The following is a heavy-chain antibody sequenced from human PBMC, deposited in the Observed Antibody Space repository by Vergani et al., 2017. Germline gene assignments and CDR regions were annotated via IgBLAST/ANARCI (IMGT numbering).Heavy chain of an antibody. J-gene: IGHJ4*02. CDR3: AKGGRGSSFDY. D-gene: IGHD1-26*01. Sequence: EVQLLESGGGLVQPGGSLRLSCAASGFTFSSYAMNWVRQAPGKGLEWVSSISGSGGSTSYADSVKGRFTISSDNSENTLYLQMNSLRAEDTAVYYCAKGGRGSSFDYWGQGTLVTVSS. CDR1: GFTFSSYA. CDR2: ISGSGGST. V-gene: IGHV3-23*01.